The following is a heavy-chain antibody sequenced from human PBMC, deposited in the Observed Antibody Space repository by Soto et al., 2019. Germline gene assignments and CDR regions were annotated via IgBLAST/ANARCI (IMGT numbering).Heavy chain of an antibody. CDR3: ARESDSSGWYPHYFDY. V-gene: IGHV4-59*01. D-gene: IGHD6-19*01. CDR1: GGSISSYY. J-gene: IGHJ4*02. CDR2: IYYSGST. Sequence: PSETLSLTCTVSGGSISSYYWSWIRQPPGKGLEWIGYIYYSGSTNYNPSLKSRVTISVDTSKNQFSLKLSSVTAADTAVYYCARESDSSGWYPHYFDYWGQGTLVTVS.